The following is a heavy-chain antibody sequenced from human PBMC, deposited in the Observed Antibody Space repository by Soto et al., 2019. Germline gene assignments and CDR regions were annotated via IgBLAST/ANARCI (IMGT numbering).Heavy chain of an antibody. CDR1: GYTFTGYY. CDR2: INPNSGGT. J-gene: IGHJ4*02. D-gene: IGHD2-15*01. CDR3: AIIGGYCSCDSCFSDY. V-gene: IGHV1-2*04. Sequence: ASLKVSCKAPGYTFTGYYMHWPQQAPGQGLEWMGWINPNSGGTNYAQKFQGWVSMTRETAISTAYMELSRLRCDDTAVYFCAIIGGYCSCDSCFSDYAAQGTRDPLS.